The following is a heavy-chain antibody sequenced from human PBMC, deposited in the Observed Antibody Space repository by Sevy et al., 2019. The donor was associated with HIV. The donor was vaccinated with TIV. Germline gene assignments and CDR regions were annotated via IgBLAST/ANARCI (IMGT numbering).Heavy chain of an antibody. D-gene: IGHD6-19*01. CDR3: TRDAGYSTGWYPSDY. CDR2: ISYDGSSK. Sequence: GGSLRLSCAASGFSVSTHAMHWVRQAPGKGLEWVALISYDGSSKYYAGSVKGRLTISRDNSKNTLYLQMSSLRPDDTAVYYCTRDAGYSTGWYPSDYWGQGTLVTVSS. CDR1: GFSVSTHA. J-gene: IGHJ4*02. V-gene: IGHV3-30-3*01.